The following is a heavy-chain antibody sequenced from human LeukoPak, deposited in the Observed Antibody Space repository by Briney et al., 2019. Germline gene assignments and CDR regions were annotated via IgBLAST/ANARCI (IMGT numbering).Heavy chain of an antibody. CDR1: GFTFSSYA. J-gene: IGHJ4*02. D-gene: IGHD4-17*01. CDR3: ARGGNGDSAVDY. CDR2: IWSDGNNK. V-gene: IGHV3-33*01. Sequence: GGSLRLSCAASGFTFSSYAMHWVRQAPGKGLEWVAIIWSDGNNKYYADSVEGRFTISRDTSKNTLFLQMNSLRAEDTAVYYCARGGNGDSAVDYWGQGTLVTVSS.